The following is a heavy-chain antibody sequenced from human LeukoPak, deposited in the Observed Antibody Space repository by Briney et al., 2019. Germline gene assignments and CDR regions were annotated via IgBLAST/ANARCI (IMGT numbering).Heavy chain of an antibody. V-gene: IGHV3-23*01. J-gene: IGHJ4*02. CDR2: ISGSGGNT. Sequence: GGSLRLSCAASGFTFNDHAMSWVRQAPGRGLEWVPAISGSGGNTYYAGSVKGRFTISRDNAENTLYLQMNGLRAEDTAVYYCAKAPRDGYKNPQEYWGQGTLVTVSS. CDR3: AKAPRDGYKNPQEY. D-gene: IGHD5-24*01. CDR1: GFTFNDHA.